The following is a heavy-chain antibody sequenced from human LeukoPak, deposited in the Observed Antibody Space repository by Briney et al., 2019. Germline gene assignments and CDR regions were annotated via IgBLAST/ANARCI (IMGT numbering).Heavy chain of an antibody. CDR3: ARRRYDYVWGSYRPFDY. V-gene: IGHV4-38-2*01. Sequence: SETLSLTCAVCGYSISSGYYWGWIRQPPGKGLEWIGSIYHSGSTSYNPSLKSRVTISVDTSKNQYSLKLSSVTAADTAVYYCARRRYDYVWGSYRPFDYWGQGTLVTVSS. CDR1: GYSISSGYY. J-gene: IGHJ4*02. CDR2: IYHSGST. D-gene: IGHD3-16*02.